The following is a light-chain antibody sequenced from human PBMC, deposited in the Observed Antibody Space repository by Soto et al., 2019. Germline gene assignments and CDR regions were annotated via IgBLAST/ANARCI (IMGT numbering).Light chain of an antibody. J-gene: IGLJ2*01. CDR2: RNN. CDR1: SSNIGGNY. V-gene: IGLV1-47*01. Sequence: QSVLTQPPSASGTPEQRVTISCSGTSSNIGGNYVNWYQQLPGTAPNLLIYRNNQRPSGVPDRCSGSKSGTSASRAISGLRSEDEADYYCAAWDDSLSGVVFGGGTKLTVL. CDR3: AAWDDSLSGVV.